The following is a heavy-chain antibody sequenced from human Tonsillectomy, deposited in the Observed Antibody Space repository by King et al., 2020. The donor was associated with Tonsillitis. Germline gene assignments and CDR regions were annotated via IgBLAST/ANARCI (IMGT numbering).Heavy chain of an antibody. D-gene: IGHD4-17*01. V-gene: IGHV3-48*02. CDR1: GFTFSSYS. Sequence: DVHLVESGGGLVQPGGSLRLSCAASGFTFSSYSMNWVRQAPGKGLEWAAYVSSSSSTMYYADSVKGRFTISRDNAKNSVYLQMDSLREEDTAVYYCATEYGDYPNYWGQGTLVTVSS. CDR3: ATEYGDYPNY. CDR2: VSSSSSTM. J-gene: IGHJ4*02.